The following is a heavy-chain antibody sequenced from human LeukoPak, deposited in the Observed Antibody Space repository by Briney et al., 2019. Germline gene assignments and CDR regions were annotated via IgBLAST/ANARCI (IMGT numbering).Heavy chain of an antibody. CDR2: ISYDGSNK. Sequence: GGSLRLSCAASGFSFRSYAMHWVRQAPGKGLEWVAVISYDGSNKYYADSVKGRFTISRDNSKDTLYLQVNSLRAEDTAVYYCARDLRHQLLYCLDYWGREPWSPSPQ. D-gene: IGHD2-2*02. J-gene: IGHJ4*02. CDR1: GFSFRSYA. CDR3: ARDLRHQLLYCLDY. V-gene: IGHV3-30*04.